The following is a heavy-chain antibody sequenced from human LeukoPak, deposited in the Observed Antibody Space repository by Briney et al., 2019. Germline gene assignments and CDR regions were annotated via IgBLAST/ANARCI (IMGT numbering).Heavy chain of an antibody. CDR2: IRGNAGTT. J-gene: IGHJ6*03. D-gene: IGHD1-26*01. CDR3: AREVSGSYQPYYYYYMDV. CDR1: GFIFSNYA. Sequence: QAGGSLRLSCAASGFIFSNYAMIWVRQAPGKGLEWVSSIRGNAGTTYYADSVKGRFTIFRDNSKNTLYLQMNSLRAEDTAVYYCAREVSGSYQPYYYYYMDVWGKGTTVTVSS. V-gene: IGHV3-23*01.